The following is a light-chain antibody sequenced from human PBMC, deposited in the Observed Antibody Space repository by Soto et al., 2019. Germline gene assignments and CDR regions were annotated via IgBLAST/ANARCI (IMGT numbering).Light chain of an antibody. Sequence: QSALTQPASVSGSPGQSTTISCTGTSSDIGGYNYVSWYQQLPGEAPKLIIYDGSDRPSGVSTRFSGSKSGNTASLTISGLQAEDGGDFYCRSFTSRHTYVFGTGTKVTVL. CDR2: DGS. V-gene: IGLV2-14*01. CDR3: RSFTSRHTYV. CDR1: SSDIGGYNY. J-gene: IGLJ1*01.